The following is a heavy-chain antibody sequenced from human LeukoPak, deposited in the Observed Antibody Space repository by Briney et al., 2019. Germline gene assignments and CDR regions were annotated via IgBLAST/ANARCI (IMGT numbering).Heavy chain of an antibody. CDR1: GFTFSSYW. J-gene: IGHJ5*02. CDR2: INGDGSST. CDR3: ARDPGEDILGFDP. D-gene: IGHD2-15*01. V-gene: IGHV3-74*01. Sequence: GGSLRLSCAASGFTFSSYWMHWVRQAPGKGLVWVSRINGDGSSTSYADSVKGRFTISRDNAKNSLYLQMNSLRAEDTAVYYCARDPGEDILGFDPWGQGTLVTVSS.